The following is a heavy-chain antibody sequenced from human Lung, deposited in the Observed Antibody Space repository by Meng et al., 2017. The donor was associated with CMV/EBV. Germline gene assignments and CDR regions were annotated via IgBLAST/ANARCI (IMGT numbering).Heavy chain of an antibody. CDR1: GYSFSGFY. Sequence: QVQLVQSGAEVKRPGASVKISSQASGYSFSGFYLNWARQAPGHGLEWLGRVNPISDDTHLAQKFEGRITVTRGATINTAFMELTRLRPDDTAVYYCAKSSDNGWSSWGPGTLVTVSS. CDR2: VNPISDDT. J-gene: IGHJ4*01. V-gene: IGHV1-2*06. CDR3: AKSSDNGWSS. D-gene: IGHD6-19*01.